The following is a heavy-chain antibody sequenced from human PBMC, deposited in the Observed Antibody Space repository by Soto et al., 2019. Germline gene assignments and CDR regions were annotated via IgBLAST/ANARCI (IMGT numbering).Heavy chain of an antibody. CDR2: IIPIFGTA. D-gene: IGHD3-3*01. V-gene: IGHV1-69*13. Sequence: SVKVSCKASGGTFSSYAISWVRQAPGQGLEWMGGIIPIFGTANYAQKFQGRVTITADESTSTAYMELSSLRSEDTAVYYCATPRFLEWLSASPDYYYYGMDVWGQGTTVTVSS. CDR1: GGTFSSYA. CDR3: ATPRFLEWLSASPDYYYYGMDV. J-gene: IGHJ6*02.